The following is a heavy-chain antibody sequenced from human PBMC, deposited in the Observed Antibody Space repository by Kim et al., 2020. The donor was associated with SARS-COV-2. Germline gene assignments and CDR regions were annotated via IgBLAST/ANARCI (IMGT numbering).Heavy chain of an antibody. J-gene: IGHJ3*02. CDR2: T. V-gene: IGHV5-51*01. Sequence: TRYSPSFQGQVTISADKSISTAYLQWSSLKASDTAMYYCARLPTGYAFDIWGQGTMVTVSS. CDR3: ARLPTGYAFDI. D-gene: IGHD3-9*01.